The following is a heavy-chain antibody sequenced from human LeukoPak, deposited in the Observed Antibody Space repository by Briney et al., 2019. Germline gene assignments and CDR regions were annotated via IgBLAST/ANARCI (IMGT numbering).Heavy chain of an antibody. D-gene: IGHD3-3*01. CDR3: ARVGTIFGVVMGP. CDR2: VYTSGST. CDR1: VDSISSGSYY. J-gene: IGHJ5*02. Sequence: TLSLTCSVSVDSISSGSYYWSCIRLPAGKGLEWFGCVYTSGSTNYNSSFRSRVSLSVDTSKNQFSLKLRSVTAADTAVYYCARVGTIFGVVMGPWGQATLVTVSS. V-gene: IGHV4-61*02.